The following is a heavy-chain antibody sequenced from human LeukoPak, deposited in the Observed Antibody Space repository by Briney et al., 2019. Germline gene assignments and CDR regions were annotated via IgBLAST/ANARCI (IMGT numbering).Heavy chain of an antibody. CDR3: AKDIVLMMYANGFDD. CDR2: ISGSGGST. J-gene: IGHJ4*02. CDR1: GFTFNSYA. V-gene: IGHV3-23*01. Sequence: PGGSLRLSCAASGFTFNSYAMSWVRQAPGKGLEWVAAISGSGGSTDYADPVKGRFTISRDNSKNTLYMQMNSLRAEDTAVYYCAKDIVLMMYANGFDDWGQGTLVTVSS. D-gene: IGHD2-8*01.